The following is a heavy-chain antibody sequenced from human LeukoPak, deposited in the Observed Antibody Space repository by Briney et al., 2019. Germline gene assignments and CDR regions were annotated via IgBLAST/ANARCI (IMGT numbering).Heavy chain of an antibody. CDR3: ARETPYTVRGGHYYYGMDV. D-gene: IGHD3-10*01. CDR2: IYYTGST. V-gene: IGHV4-39*07. Sequence: SETLSLTCTVSGGSLSSNTNYWGWIRQPPGKGLEWNGSIYYTGSTYYNPSLKSRVTISADTSKNQFSLKLSSVTAADTAVYYCARETPYTVRGGHYYYGMDVWGQGTTVTVSS. J-gene: IGHJ6*02. CDR1: GGSLSSNTNY.